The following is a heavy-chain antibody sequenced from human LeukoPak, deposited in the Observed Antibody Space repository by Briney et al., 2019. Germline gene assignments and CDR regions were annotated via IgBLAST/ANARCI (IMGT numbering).Heavy chain of an antibody. V-gene: IGHV1-46*04. J-gene: IGHJ4*02. Sequence: ASVKVSCKASGYTFTSYYMHWVRQAPGQGFEWMGIINPSGGSTTYADSVKGRFTISRDNAENTLYLQMNSLRAEDTAVYYCARDHSIWGQGTLVTVSS. CDR1: GYTFTSYY. CDR3: ARDHSI. CDR2: INPSGGST. D-gene: IGHD2/OR15-2a*01.